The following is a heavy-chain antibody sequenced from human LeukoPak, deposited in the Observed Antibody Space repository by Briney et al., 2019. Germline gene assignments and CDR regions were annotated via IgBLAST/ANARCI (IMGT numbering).Heavy chain of an antibody. V-gene: IGHV1-69*13. CDR3: ARVAYDYCSSTSCYTRGDDPYYFDY. D-gene: IGHD2-2*02. CDR1: GGTFGSYA. J-gene: IGHJ4*02. CDR2: IIPIFGTA. Sequence: SVKVSCKASGGTFGSYAISWVRQAPGQGLEWVGGIIPIFGTANFAQKFQGRVTITADESTSTAYMELSSMRSEDTAVYYCARVAYDYCSSTSCYTRGDDPYYFDYWGQGTLVTVSS.